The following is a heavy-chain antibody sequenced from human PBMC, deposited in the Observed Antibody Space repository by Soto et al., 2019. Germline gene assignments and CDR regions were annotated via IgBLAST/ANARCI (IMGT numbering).Heavy chain of an antibody. V-gene: IGHV1-18*01. Sequence: GASVKVSCKASGYTFTSYGISWVRQAPGQGLEWMGWISAYNGNTNYAQKLQGRVTMTTDTSTSTAYMELRSLRSDDTVVYYCARDRYYDFWSGYYTGRQYYYYYGMDVWGQGTTVTVSS. CDR1: GYTFTSYG. CDR3: ARDRYYDFWSGYYTGRQYYYYYGMDV. D-gene: IGHD3-3*01. J-gene: IGHJ6*02. CDR2: ISAYNGNT.